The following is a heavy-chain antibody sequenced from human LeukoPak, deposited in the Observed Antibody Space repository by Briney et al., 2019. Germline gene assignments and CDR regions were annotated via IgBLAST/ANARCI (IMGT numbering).Heavy chain of an antibody. Sequence: GGSLRLSCAASGFTFSSYSMNWVRQAPGKGLEWVSSISSSSSYIYYADSVKGRFTISRDNSKNTVYLLMNSLRAEDTAVYYCAKDLGDYDTSGCLDYWGQGTLVTVSS. CDR1: GFTFSSYS. CDR2: ISSSSSYI. D-gene: IGHD3-22*01. CDR3: AKDLGDYDTSGCLDY. V-gene: IGHV3-21*04. J-gene: IGHJ4*02.